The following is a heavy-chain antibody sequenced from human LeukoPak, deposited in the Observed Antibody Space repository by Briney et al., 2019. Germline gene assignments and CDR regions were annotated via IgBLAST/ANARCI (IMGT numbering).Heavy chain of an antibody. CDR3: ARSHFEGAFCGGDCYFDY. J-gene: IGHJ4*02. CDR1: GGSISSYY. CDR2: IYYSGST. V-gene: IGHV4-59*01. D-gene: IGHD2-21*02. Sequence: SETLSLTCTVSGGSISSYYWSWIRQPPGKGLEWIGYIYYSGSTNYNPSLKSRVTISVDTSKNQLSLKLSSVTAADTAVYYCARSHFEGAFCGGDCYFDYWGQGTLVTVSS.